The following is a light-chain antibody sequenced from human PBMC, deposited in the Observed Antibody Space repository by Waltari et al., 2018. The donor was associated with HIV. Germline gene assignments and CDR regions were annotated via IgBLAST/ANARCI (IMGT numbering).Light chain of an antibody. Sequence: QSALTQPASVSGSPGQSITISCTGTSVDVGGYNYVSWYQQHPGKAPKLLIYEVSNRPSGVSHRFSGSKSGNTASLTISGLQAEDEADYYCSSYTSSSTVVFGGGTKLTVL. J-gene: IGLJ2*01. CDR3: SSYTSSSTVV. V-gene: IGLV2-14*01. CDR2: EVS. CDR1: SVDVGGYNY.